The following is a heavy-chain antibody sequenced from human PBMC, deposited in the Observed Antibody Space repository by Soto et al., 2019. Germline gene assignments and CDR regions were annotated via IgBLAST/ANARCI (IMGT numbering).Heavy chain of an antibody. CDR1: GDSMTRHY. J-gene: IGHJ5*01. CDR3: ARTARLLGS. D-gene: IGHD6-6*01. Sequence: SETLSLTCTVSGDSMTRHYWSCVRQPPVKGLECIGYVYYTGITNVNPSLKSRVTVSMYTSKNQFSLKMRSVTAADTAIYYCARTARLLGSWGQGLLVPVSS. V-gene: IGHV4-59*11. CDR2: VYYTGIT.